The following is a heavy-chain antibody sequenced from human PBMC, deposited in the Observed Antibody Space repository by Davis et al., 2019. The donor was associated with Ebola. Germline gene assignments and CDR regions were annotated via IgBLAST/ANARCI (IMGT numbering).Heavy chain of an antibody. Sequence: PGGSLRLSFAASGFTPSDHYMSWIRQAPGKGLEWVSSIWSTDTTIYYSDSVKGRFTLSRDNAKNSLYLQMNSLRAEDTAVYYCARDKRSSWYGGMDVWGQGTTVTVSS. J-gene: IGHJ6*02. CDR3: ARDKRSSWYGGMDV. CDR2: IWSTDTTI. CDR1: GFTPSDHY. V-gene: IGHV3-11*01. D-gene: IGHD6-19*01.